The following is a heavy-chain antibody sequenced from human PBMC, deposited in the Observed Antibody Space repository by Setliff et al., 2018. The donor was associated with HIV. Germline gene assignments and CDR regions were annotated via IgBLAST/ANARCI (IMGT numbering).Heavy chain of an antibody. CDR3: ARGLVGGSDYWYFDL. D-gene: IGHD3-16*01. J-gene: IGHJ2*01. CDR2: IYYTGNT. V-gene: IGHV4-59*08. CDR1: GASISSYY. Sequence: PSETLSLTCTVSGASISSYYWSWIRQSPGKGLEWIGYIYYTGNTDYNPSLKSRVTISVDTSKNQFSLKVSSVTAADTAVYYCARGLVGGSDYWYFDLWGRGALVTVSS.